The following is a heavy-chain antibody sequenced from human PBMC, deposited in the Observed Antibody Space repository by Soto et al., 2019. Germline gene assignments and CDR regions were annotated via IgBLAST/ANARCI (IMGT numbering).Heavy chain of an antibody. Sequence: ASVKVSCKASGYTFTNFDINWVRQAAGQGLEWMGWMNPTSGDTVLAQKFEGRVTMTKNTSINTAYMDLTSLRSEDTAIYYCARGETIESSNWLIDFWGHGTLVTVSS. CDR2: MNPTSGDT. J-gene: IGHJ5*01. D-gene: IGHD6-13*01. CDR1: GYTFTNFD. V-gene: IGHV1-8*01. CDR3: ARGETIESSNWLIDF.